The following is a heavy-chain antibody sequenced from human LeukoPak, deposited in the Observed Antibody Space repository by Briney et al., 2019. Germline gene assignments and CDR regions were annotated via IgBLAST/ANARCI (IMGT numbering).Heavy chain of an antibody. CDR2: IYYSGST. J-gene: IGHJ4*02. Sequence: PSETLSLTCTVSGGSISSSNYYWGWIRQPPGKGLEWIGSIYYSGSTYYNPSLKSRVTISVDTSKNQFSLKLSSVTAADTAVYYCATLPTGYSSSWYLVDYWDQGTLVTVSS. D-gene: IGHD6-13*01. CDR3: ATLPTGYSSSWYLVDY. CDR1: GGSISSSNYY. V-gene: IGHV4-39*01.